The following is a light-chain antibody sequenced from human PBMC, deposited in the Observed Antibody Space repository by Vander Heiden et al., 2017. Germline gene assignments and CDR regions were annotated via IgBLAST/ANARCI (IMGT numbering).Light chain of an antibody. CDR2: RDT. V-gene: IGLV3-9*01. Sequence: SYELTQPLSVSVALGQTARITCGRDHIETNSVHWYHQKPGQAPVLVIDRDTDRPSGIPERFSGSNSGNTATLTINGAQAADEADYYCQVWDSSTAVFGGGTKLTVL. J-gene: IGLJ2*01. CDR1: HIETNS. CDR3: QVWDSSTAV.